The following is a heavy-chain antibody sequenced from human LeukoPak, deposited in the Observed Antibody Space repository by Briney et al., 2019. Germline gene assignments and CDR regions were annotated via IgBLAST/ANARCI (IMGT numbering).Heavy chain of an antibody. D-gene: IGHD2-15*01. CDR1: GFSVSSHY. CDR3: ARGGVVYPDSFDI. V-gene: IGHV3-66*01. CDR2: IYSGGST. Sequence: PGGSLRLSCEVSGFSVSSHYLSWVRQAPGKGLAWVSVIYSGGSTYYADSVKGRFTISRGNSKNTLFLQMNSLRAEDTAVYYCARGGVVYPDSFDIWGRGTMVTVSS. J-gene: IGHJ3*02.